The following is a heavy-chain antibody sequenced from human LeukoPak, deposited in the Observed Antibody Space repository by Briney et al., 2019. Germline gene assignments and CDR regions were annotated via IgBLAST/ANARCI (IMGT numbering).Heavy chain of an antibody. CDR3: AKAAELVGATTFFDY. CDR1: GYTFTSYD. D-gene: IGHD1-26*01. J-gene: IGHJ4*02. CDR2: MNPNSGNT. V-gene: IGHV1-8*01. Sequence: GASVKVSCKASGYTFTSYDINWVRQATGQGLEWMGWMNPNSGNTGYAQKFQGRVTMTRNTSISTAYMELSSLRSEDTAVYYCAKAAELVGATTFFDYWGQGTLVTVSS.